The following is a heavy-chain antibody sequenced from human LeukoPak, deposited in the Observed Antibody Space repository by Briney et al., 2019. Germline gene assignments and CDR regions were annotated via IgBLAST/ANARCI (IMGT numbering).Heavy chain of an antibody. CDR3: ARGTYYSSSWYDRFDY. CDR1: GGTLSNYA. D-gene: IGHD6-13*01. J-gene: IGHJ4*02. CDR2: IIPIFGTA. Sequence: SVTVSYQASGGTLSNYAISWVRQAPGQGLEWMGGIIPIFGTANYAQKFQGRVTITADESTSTAYRELSSLRSEDTAVYYCARGTYYSSSWYDRFDYWGQGTLVTVSS. V-gene: IGHV1-69*13.